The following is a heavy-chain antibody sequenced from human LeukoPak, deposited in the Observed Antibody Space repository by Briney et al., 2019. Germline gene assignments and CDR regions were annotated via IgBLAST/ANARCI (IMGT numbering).Heavy chain of an antibody. Sequence: SETLSLTCTVSGGSISSSSYYWGWIRQPPGKGLEWIGSIYYSGSTYYNPSLKSRVTISVDTSKNQFSLKLSSVTAADTAVYYCASLRAGRIVGATPFDIWGQGTMVTVSS. CDR2: IYYSGST. CDR1: GGSISSSSYY. J-gene: IGHJ3*02. V-gene: IGHV4-39*07. CDR3: ASLRAGRIVGATPFDI. D-gene: IGHD1-26*01.